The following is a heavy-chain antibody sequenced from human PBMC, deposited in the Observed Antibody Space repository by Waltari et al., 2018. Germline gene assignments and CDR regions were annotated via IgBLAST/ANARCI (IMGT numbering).Heavy chain of an antibody. CDR1: TFPVSRSW. D-gene: IGHD2-15*01. J-gene: IGHJ4*02. V-gene: IGHV3-74*01. Sequence: EVQVVESGGGLVQPGGSLRLSCAASTFPVSRSWMPWVRQAPGKGLVWVSRINPDGNTINYADSVRGRFTISRDSARNTLYLQMNSLRADDTAVYYCVRDFGGNLDSWGQGTLVTVSS. CDR2: INPDGNTI. CDR3: VRDFGGNLDS.